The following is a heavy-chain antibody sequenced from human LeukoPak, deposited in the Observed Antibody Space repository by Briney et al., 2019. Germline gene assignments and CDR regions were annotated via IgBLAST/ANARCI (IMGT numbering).Heavy chain of an antibody. D-gene: IGHD1-26*01. CDR2: INHSGST. CDR3: ARGGPSGSYLKFDY. CDR1: GGSFSGYY. Sequence: SETLSLTCAVYGGSFSGYYWSWIRQPPGKGLEWIGEINHSGSTNYNPSLKSRVTISVDTSKNQFSLKLSSVTAADTAVYYCARGGPSGSYLKFDYWGQGTLVTVSS. V-gene: IGHV4-34*01. J-gene: IGHJ4*02.